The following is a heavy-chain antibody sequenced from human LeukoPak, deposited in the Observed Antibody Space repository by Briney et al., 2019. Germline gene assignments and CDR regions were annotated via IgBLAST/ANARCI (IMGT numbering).Heavy chain of an antibody. J-gene: IGHJ4*02. CDR3: ASAFSSGYYYLDY. CDR2: IIPIFGTA. Sequence: GASVKVPCKASGGTFSSYAISWVRQAPGQGLEWMGGIIPIFGTANYAQKFQGRVTITTDESTSTAYMELSSLRSEDTAVYYCASAFSSGYYYLDYWGQGTLVTVSS. CDR1: GGTFSSYA. V-gene: IGHV1-69*05. D-gene: IGHD3-22*01.